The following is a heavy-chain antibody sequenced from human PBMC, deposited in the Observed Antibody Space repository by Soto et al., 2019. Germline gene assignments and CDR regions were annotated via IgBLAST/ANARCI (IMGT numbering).Heavy chain of an antibody. D-gene: IGHD2-2*01. Sequence: ASVKVSCKASGYTFTSYGISWVRQAPGQGLEWMGWISAYNGNTNYAQKLQGRVTMTTDTSTSTAYMELRSLRSDDTAVYYCARVFSPIGYCSSTSCYLDYWGQGTLVTVSS. CDR1: GYTFTSYG. CDR3: ARVFSPIGYCSSTSCYLDY. J-gene: IGHJ4*02. V-gene: IGHV1-18*01. CDR2: ISAYNGNT.